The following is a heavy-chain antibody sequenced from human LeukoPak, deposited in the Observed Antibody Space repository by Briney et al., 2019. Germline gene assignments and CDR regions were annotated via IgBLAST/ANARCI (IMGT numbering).Heavy chain of an antibody. J-gene: IGHJ4*02. CDR1: GDSVSSDTSA. V-gene: IGHV6-1*01. CDR3: ARETGSSAFFDY. Sequence: SQTLSLTCAISGDSVSSDTSAWNWIRQSPSRGLEWLGRTYFRSHWYHTYALSVKSRIIINPDTSKNQFSLQLNSLTPEDTAVYFCARETGSSAFFDYWGQGTLVTVSS. CDR2: TYFRSHWYH. D-gene: IGHD3-9*01.